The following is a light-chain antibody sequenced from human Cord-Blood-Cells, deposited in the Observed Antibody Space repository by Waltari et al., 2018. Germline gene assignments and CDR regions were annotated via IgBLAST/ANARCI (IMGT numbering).Light chain of an antibody. Sequence: EIVLTQSPATLSLSPGERATLSCRASQSVSSYLAWYQQKPGQAPRLLIYDASNRATGLPARFSGRGSGTDFTLTISSLEPEDVAVYYGQRRSNWPPNTFGQGTKLEIK. J-gene: IGKJ2*01. CDR1: QSVSSY. V-gene: IGKV3-11*01. CDR3: QRRSNWPPNT. CDR2: DAS.